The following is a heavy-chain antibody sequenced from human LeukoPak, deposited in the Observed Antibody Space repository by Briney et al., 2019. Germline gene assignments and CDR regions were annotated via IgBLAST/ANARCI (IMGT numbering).Heavy chain of an antibody. CDR3: ARDRPPYDYVWGSYRHGTYNWFDP. CDR2: TYYRSKWYN. Sequence: SQTLSLTCAISGDSVSSNSAAWNWIRQSPSRGLEWLGRTYYRSKWYNDYAVSVKSRITINPDTSKNQFSLQLNSVTPEDTAVYYCARDRPPYDYVWGSYRHGTYNWFDPWGQGTLVTVSS. J-gene: IGHJ5*02. D-gene: IGHD3-16*02. CDR1: GDSVSSNSAA. V-gene: IGHV6-1*01.